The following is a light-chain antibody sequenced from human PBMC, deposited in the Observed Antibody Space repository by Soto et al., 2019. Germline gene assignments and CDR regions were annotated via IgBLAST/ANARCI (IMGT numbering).Light chain of an antibody. CDR1: QSVSTY. V-gene: IGKV3-11*01. CDR2: DAS. Sequence: EIVLTQSPATLSLSPGERATLSCRASQSVSTYLAWYQHKPGQAPRLLIYDASNRATGIPARFSGSGSGTDFTLTISSLEPEDFAVYYCQQRTNSIYTFGQGTKLEIK. CDR3: QQRTNSIYT. J-gene: IGKJ2*01.